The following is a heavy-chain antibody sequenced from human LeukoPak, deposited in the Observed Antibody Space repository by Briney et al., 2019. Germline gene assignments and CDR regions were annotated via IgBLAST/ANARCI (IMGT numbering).Heavy chain of an antibody. Sequence: GGSLRLSGTASGFTFGDYAMSWFRKAPGKGLEWVGFIRSKAYGGTTEYAASVKGRFIISRDDSKSIAYLQMNSLKTEDTAVYYCTRYYDSSGYSVWGQGTTVTVSS. D-gene: IGHD3-22*01. CDR2: IRSKAYGGTT. V-gene: IGHV3-49*03. CDR3: TRYYDSSGYSV. J-gene: IGHJ6*02. CDR1: GFTFGDYA.